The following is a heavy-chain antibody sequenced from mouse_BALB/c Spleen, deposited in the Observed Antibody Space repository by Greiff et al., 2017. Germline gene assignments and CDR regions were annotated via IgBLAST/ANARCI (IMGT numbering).Heavy chain of an antibody. V-gene: IGHV1-15*01. Sequence: QVQLQQSGAELVRPGASVTLSCKASGYTFTDYEMHWVKQTPVHGLEWIGAIDPETGGTAYNQKFKGKATLTADKSSSTAYMELRSLTSEDSAVYYCTRGLRRSWFAYWGQGTLVTVSA. CDR2: IDPETGGT. D-gene: IGHD2-2*01. CDR3: TRGLRRSWFAY. CDR1: GYTFTDYE. J-gene: IGHJ3*01.